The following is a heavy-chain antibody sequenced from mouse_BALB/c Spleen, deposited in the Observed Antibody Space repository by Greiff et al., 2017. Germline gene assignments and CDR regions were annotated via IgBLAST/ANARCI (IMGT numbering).Heavy chain of an antibody. Sequence: EVHLVESGGGLVQPGGSRKLSCAASGFTFSSFGMHWVRQAPEKGLEWVAYISSGSSTIYYADTVKGRFTISRDNPKNTLFLQMSSLKSEDTAMYYCARDPLYGSSSLYAMDYWGQGTSVTVSS. CDR2: ISSGSSTI. D-gene: IGHD1-1*01. CDR1: GFTFSSFG. J-gene: IGHJ4*01. CDR3: ARDPLYGSSSLYAMDY. V-gene: IGHV5-17*02.